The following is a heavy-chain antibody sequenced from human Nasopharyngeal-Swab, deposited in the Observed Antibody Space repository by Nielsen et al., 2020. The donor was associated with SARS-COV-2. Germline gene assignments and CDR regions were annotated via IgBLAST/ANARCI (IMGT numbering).Heavy chain of an antibody. D-gene: IGHD3-22*01. Sequence: GESLKISCAASEFTVSSNYMSWVRQAPGKGLEWVSVIYAGGSTYYADSVKGRFTIPRDNSKNTLYLQMNSLSAEDTAVYYCASHYYDTSGYYRPRDYWGQGTLVTVSS. CDR2: IYAGGST. CDR3: ASHYYDTSGYYRPRDY. V-gene: IGHV3-53*01. J-gene: IGHJ4*02. CDR1: EFTVSSNY.